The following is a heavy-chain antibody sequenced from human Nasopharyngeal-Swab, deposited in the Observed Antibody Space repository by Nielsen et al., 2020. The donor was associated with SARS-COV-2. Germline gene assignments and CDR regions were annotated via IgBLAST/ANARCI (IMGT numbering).Heavy chain of an antibody. V-gene: IGHV3-74*01. D-gene: IGHD6-13*01. J-gene: IGHJ5*02. CDR2: INSDGSST. Sequence: GESLKISCAASGFTFSSYWMHWVRQAPGKGLVWVSRINSDGSSTSYADSVKGRFTISRDNAKNTLYLQMNSLRAEDTAVYYCARDRDSSSWYGDWFDPWGQGTLVTVSS. CDR1: GFTFSSYW. CDR3: ARDRDSSSWYGDWFDP.